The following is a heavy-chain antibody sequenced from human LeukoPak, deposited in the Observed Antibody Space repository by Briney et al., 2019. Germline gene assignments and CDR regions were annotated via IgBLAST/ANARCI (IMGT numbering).Heavy chain of an antibody. CDR1: GFTFSTYG. V-gene: IGHV3-48*01. D-gene: IGHD1-7*01. CDR3: ARTWGNYHPFDY. J-gene: IGHJ4*02. Sequence: PGGSLRLSCVASGFTFSTYGMSWVRQAPGKGLEWVSYISSSRSIMYYADSVKGRFTISRDNAKNSPYLQMNILRAEDTAVYYCARTWGNYHPFDYWGQGSLVTVSS. CDR2: ISSSRSIM.